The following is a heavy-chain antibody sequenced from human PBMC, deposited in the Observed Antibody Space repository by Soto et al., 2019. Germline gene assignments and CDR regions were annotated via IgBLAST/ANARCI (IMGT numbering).Heavy chain of an antibody. Sequence: EVQLVESGGGRAKLGGSLRLSCAASGFPFGSISMNWSRRAPGKGLEGVSSISSSSSYIYYADSVKGRFTISRDNAKNSLYLQMNSLRAEDTAVYYCARGLVLRFLEWLSPLGYWGQGTLVTVSS. V-gene: IGHV3-21*01. CDR2: ISSSSSYI. J-gene: IGHJ4*02. CDR1: GFPFGSIS. CDR3: ARGLVLRFLEWLSPLGY. D-gene: IGHD3-3*01.